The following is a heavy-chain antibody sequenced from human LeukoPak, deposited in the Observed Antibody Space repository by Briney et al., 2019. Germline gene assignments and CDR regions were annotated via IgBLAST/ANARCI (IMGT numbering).Heavy chain of an antibody. CDR1: GGSISSYY. Sequence: SETLSLTCTVSGGSISSYYWSWIRQAPGKGLEWIGYIYYSGSTNYNPSLKSRVTISVDTSKNQFSLKLSSVTAADTAVYYCARSITIFGVELYYYYGMDVWGQGTTVTVSS. V-gene: IGHV4-59*01. CDR2: IYYSGST. CDR3: ARSITIFGVELYYYYGMDV. D-gene: IGHD3-3*01. J-gene: IGHJ6*02.